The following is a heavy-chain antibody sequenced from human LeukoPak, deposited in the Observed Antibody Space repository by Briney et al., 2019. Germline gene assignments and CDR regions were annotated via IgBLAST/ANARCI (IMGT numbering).Heavy chain of an antibody. D-gene: IGHD3-16*01. V-gene: IGHV3-74*01. Sequence: GGPLTLSCAASGFTYSDCWMHWLPQSPGRGLVCVSRIRCEAVEATYGDSGRGRFTISRDSAKNPLYLQMNSLRVEDTAMYYCAKGRRWGGASGNEWGQATLVTVSS. CDR3: AKGRRWGGASGNE. J-gene: IGHJ4*02. CDR2: IRCEAVEA. CDR1: GFTYSDCW.